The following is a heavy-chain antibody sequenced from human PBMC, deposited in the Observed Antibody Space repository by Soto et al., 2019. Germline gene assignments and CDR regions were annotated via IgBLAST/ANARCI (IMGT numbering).Heavy chain of an antibody. Sequence: GGSLRLSCAASGFTFSSYAMSWVRQAPGKGLEWVSAISGSGGSTYYADSVKGRFTISRDNSKNTLYLQMNSLRAEDTAVYYCAKEAPRYSGSYYKFDYWGQGTLVTVSS. CDR2: ISGSGGST. CDR3: AKEAPRYSGSYYKFDY. V-gene: IGHV3-23*01. J-gene: IGHJ4*02. CDR1: GFTFSSYA. D-gene: IGHD1-26*01.